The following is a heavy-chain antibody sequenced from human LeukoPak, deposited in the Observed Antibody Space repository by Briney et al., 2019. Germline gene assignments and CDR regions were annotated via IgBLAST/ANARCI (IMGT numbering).Heavy chain of an antibody. Sequence: SQTLSLTCTVSGGSISSGGYYWTWIRQHPGKGLEWIGYIYYSGSTYHNPSLKSRVTISVDTSKNQFSLRLSSVTAADTAVYYCALGYCGGGSCYAREYFQHWGQGTLVTVSS. J-gene: IGHJ1*01. D-gene: IGHD2-15*01. CDR2: IYYSGST. V-gene: IGHV4-31*03. CDR3: ALGYCGGGSCYAREYFQH. CDR1: GGSISSGGYY.